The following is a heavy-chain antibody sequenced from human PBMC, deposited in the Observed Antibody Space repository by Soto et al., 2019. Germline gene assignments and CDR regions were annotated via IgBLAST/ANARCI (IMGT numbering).Heavy chain of an antibody. Sequence: SETLSLTCTVSGGSMTSYYWTWIRQPAGKGLEWIGRVYSSGGTHYNPSLKSRVTISLDTSKNQFSLRLLSVTDADTAVYFCARGKRFSDWFDPWGQGTLVTVSS. CDR2: VYSSGGT. CDR3: ARGKRFSDWFDP. CDR1: GGSMTSYY. D-gene: IGHD3-3*01. J-gene: IGHJ5*02. V-gene: IGHV4-4*07.